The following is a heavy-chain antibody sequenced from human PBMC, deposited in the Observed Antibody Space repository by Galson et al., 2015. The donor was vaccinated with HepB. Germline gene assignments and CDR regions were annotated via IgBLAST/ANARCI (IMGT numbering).Heavy chain of an antibody. CDR3: ARDGIAYEITY. D-gene: IGHD3-10*01. Sequence: LSCAASGYTFSDYSMNWVRQAPGKGLEWVSFISSASSYIHYADSVKGRFTISRDNAKNSLYLQMNSLRAEETAVYYCARDGIAYEITYWGQGTPVTVSS. CDR2: ISSASSYI. CDR1: GYTFSDYS. J-gene: IGHJ4*02. V-gene: IGHV3-21*01.